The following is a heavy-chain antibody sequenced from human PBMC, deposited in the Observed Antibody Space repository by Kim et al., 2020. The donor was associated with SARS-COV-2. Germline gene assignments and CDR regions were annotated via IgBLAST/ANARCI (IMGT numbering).Heavy chain of an antibody. CDR1: GFTFGDYA. D-gene: IGHD3-3*01. CDR3: AKDPPRFLEWLYFDY. CDR2: ISWNSGSI. J-gene: IGHJ4*02. Sequence: GGSLRLSCAASGFTFGDYAMHWVRQAPGKGLEWVSGISWNSGSIGYADSVKGRFTISRDNAKNSLYLQMNSLRAEDTALYYCAKDPPRFLEWLYFDYWGQGTLVTVSS. V-gene: IGHV3-9*01.